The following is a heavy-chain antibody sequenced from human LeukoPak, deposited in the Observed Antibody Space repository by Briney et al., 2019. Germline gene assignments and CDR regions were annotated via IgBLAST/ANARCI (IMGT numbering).Heavy chain of an antibody. V-gene: IGHV3-48*04. J-gene: IGHJ6*04. CDR3: AELGITMIGGV. CDR2: ISSSGSTI. D-gene: IGHD3-10*02. Sequence: PGGSLRLSCAGSGFTFSSYGMNWVRQAPGKGLGWVSYISSSGSTIYYADSVKGRFTISRDNARNSLYLQMNSLRAEDTAVYYCAELGITMIGGVWGKGTTVTISS. CDR1: GFTFSSYG.